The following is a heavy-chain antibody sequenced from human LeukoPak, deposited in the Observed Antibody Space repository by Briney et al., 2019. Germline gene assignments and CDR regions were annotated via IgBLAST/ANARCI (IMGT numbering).Heavy chain of an antibody. V-gene: IGHV4-31*03. CDR2: IYYSGST. J-gene: IGHJ4*02. Sequence: PSQTLSLTCTVSGGSVSSGGYYWSWVRQHPGKGLEWIGYIYYSGSTYYNPPLKSRVTISVDTSKNQFSLKLSSVTAADTAVYYCARGDFHYDILTGYSPPRFFDYWGQGTLVTVSS. CDR1: GGSVSSGGYY. D-gene: IGHD3-9*01. CDR3: ARGDFHYDILTGYSPPRFFDY.